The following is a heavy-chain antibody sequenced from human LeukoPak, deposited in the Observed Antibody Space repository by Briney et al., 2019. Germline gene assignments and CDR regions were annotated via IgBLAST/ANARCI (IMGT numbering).Heavy chain of an antibody. Sequence: GGSLRLSCAASGFTFSNAWMSWVRQAPGKGLEWVGRIKSKTDGGTTDYAAPVKGRFTIPRDDSKNTLYLQMNSMKTEDTAVYYCTTDESLNLGYDILTGYYVWQFDYWGQGTLVTVSS. D-gene: IGHD3-9*01. CDR1: GFTFSNAW. CDR3: TTDESLNLGYDILTGYYVWQFDY. J-gene: IGHJ4*02. V-gene: IGHV3-15*01. CDR2: IKSKTDGGTT.